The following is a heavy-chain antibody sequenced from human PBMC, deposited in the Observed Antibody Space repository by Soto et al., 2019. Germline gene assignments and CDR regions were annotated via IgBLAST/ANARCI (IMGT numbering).Heavy chain of an antibody. CDR3: ARGDSGTYGIDF. CDR1: GFTFSSYW. Sequence: GGSLRLSCVASGFTFSSYWMHWVRQAPGKGLVWVSRINSDGSSTSNADSVKGRLTISRDDAKNTLYLQMNSLRAEDTAVYYCARGDSGTYGIDFWGQGTLVTVSS. V-gene: IGHV3-74*01. J-gene: IGHJ4*02. D-gene: IGHD1-26*01. CDR2: INSDGSST.